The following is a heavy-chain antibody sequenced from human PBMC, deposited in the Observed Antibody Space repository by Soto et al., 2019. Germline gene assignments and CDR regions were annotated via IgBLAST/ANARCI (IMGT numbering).Heavy chain of an antibody. CDR1: GFSLSTSGVG. J-gene: IGHJ5*02. CDR3: AHRRQSYYYGSGSTPPLSWFDP. Sequence: SGPTLVKPTQTLTLTCTFSGFSLSTSGVGVGWIRQPPGKALEWLALIYWDDDKRYSPSLKSRLTITKDTSKNQVVLTMTNMDPVDTATYYCAHRRQSYYYGSGSTPPLSWFDPWGQGTLVTVSS. V-gene: IGHV2-5*02. CDR2: IYWDDDK. D-gene: IGHD3-10*01.